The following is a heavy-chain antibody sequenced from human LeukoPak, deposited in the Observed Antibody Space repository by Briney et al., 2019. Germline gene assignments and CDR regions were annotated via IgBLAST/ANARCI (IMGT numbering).Heavy chain of an antibody. Sequence: GGSLRLSCAASGFTFSSYAMSWVRQAPGKGLEWVSAISGSGGSTYYADSVKGRFTISRDNSKNTLYLQMNSLRAEDTAVYYCANSDYGVSRYYFDYWGQGTLVTVSS. CDR1: GFTFSSYA. D-gene: IGHD4-17*01. V-gene: IGHV3-23*01. J-gene: IGHJ4*02. CDR2: ISGSGGST. CDR3: ANSDYGVSRYYFDY.